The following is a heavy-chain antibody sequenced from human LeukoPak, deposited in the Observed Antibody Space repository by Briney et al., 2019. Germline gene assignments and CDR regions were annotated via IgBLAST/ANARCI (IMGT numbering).Heavy chain of an antibody. CDR1: SYSISSGYY. D-gene: IGHD6-13*01. V-gene: IGHV4-38-2*02. Sequence: KPSETLSLTCTVSSYSISSGYYWGWIRQPPGKGLEWIGSIYHSGSTYYSPSLKSRVTISLDTSKNQFSLKLTSVTAADTAVYYCARDSAAAGSPDYWGQGTLVTVSS. CDR2: IYHSGST. J-gene: IGHJ4*02. CDR3: ARDSAAAGSPDY.